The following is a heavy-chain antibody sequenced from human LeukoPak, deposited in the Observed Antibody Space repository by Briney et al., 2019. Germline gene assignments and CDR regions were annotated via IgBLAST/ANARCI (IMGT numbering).Heavy chain of an antibody. CDR2: ISGSGGST. CDR3: AKDSSTSTIFDY. CDR1: GFTFSSYA. Sequence: GGSLRLSCAASGFTFSSYAVSWVRQAPGGGLEWVSAISGSGGSTYCADSVKDRFTISRDNSKNTLYLQMNSLRAEDTAVYYCAKDSSTSTIFDYWGQGTLVTVSS. J-gene: IGHJ4*02. V-gene: IGHV3-23*01.